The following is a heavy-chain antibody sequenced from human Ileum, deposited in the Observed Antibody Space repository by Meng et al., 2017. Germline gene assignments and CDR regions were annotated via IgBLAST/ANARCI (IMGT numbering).Heavy chain of an antibody. J-gene: IGHJ4*02. CDR3: ARQGGYYQGF. Sequence: QASGPGLHELSGIPCLPRRVSGSSITCGTYWSWVRLPPVNGLEWIGQISHSGSKFYNPSLKSRVTMSVDKSKSQFSLMLTSVTAADTAVYYCARQGGYYQGFWGQGTLVTVSS. CDR2: ISHSGSK. CDR1: GSSITCGTY. V-gene: IGHV4-4*02. D-gene: IGHD3-22*01.